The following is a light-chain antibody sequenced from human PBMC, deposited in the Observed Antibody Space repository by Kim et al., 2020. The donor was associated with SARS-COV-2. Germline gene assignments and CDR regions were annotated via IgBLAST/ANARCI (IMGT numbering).Light chain of an antibody. CDR2: YDS. J-gene: IGLJ2*01. V-gene: IGLV3-21*04. Sequence: APGKTARITCCGNNIGSKSVHWYQQTPGQAPVLVIYYDSDRPSGIPERFSGSNSGNTATLTISRVEAGDEADYYCQVWDSSSDHVVFGGGTQLTV. CDR3: QVWDSSSDHVV. CDR1: NIGSKS.